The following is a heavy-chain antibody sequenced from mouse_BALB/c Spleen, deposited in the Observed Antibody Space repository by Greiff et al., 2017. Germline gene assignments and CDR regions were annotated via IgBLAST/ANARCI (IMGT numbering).Heavy chain of an antibody. V-gene: IGHV5-4*02. D-gene: IGHD2-14*01. CDR3: ARGRGRYDEEGDAMDY. CDR1: GFPFSDYY. CDR2: ISDGGSYT. J-gene: IGHJ4*01. Sequence: EVKLVESGGGLVKPGGSLKLSCAASGFPFSDYYMYWVRQTPEKRLEWVATISDGGSYTYYPDSVKGRFTISRDNAKNNLYLQMSSLKSEDTAMYYCARGRGRYDEEGDAMDYWGQGTSVTVSS.